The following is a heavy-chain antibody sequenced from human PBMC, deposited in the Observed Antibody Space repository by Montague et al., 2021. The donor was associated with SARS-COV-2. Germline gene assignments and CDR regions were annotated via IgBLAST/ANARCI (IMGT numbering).Heavy chain of an antibody. D-gene: IGHD3-9*01. J-gene: IGHJ2*01. Sequence: SETLSLTCTVSGGSISSSSYYWGWIRQPPGKGLEWIGSIYYSGSTYYNPSLKGRVTISVDTSKNQFSLKPSSVTAADTAVYYCARHVYDILTGYYTYWYFDLWGRGTLVTLSS. CDR2: IYYSGST. V-gene: IGHV4-39*01. CDR1: GGSISSSSYY. CDR3: ARHVYDILTGYYTYWYFDL.